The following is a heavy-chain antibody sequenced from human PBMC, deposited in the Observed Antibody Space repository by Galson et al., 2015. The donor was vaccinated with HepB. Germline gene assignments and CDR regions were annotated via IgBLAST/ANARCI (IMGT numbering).Heavy chain of an antibody. J-gene: IGHJ4*02. CDR1: GFTFSIYA. CDR2: ITGSGGST. V-gene: IGHV3-23*01. Sequence: SLSLSCAASGFTFSIYAVSWVRHSQGQGLVWVSGITGSGGSTYYADSVRGRFNIPRDNSKHTRHLQMRSLRAEDTAVYYCEKEDVATMTIVGYFEFWGQGTLVTVSS. CDR3: EKEDVATMTIVGYFEF. D-gene: IGHD5-12*01.